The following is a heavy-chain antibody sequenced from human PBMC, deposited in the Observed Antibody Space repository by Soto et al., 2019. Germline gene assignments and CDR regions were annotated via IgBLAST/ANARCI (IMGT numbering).Heavy chain of an antibody. J-gene: IGHJ4*02. V-gene: IGHV1-69*04. CDR1: GGTFSSYT. Sequence: SVKVSCKPSGGTFSSYTFSWVRQAPGQGLEWMGRIIPILGIANYAQKFQGRVTFTADKSTSTAYMELSSLRSEDTAVYYCARDVGELSSLFDYWGQGTLVTVSS. CDR2: IIPILGIA. D-gene: IGHD3-16*02. CDR3: ARDVGELSSLFDY.